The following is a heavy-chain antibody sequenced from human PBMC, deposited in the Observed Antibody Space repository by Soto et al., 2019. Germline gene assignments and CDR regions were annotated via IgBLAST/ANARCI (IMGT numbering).Heavy chain of an antibody. CDR1: GFTFSSYG. CDR3: ARAHYYDSSGLSR. Sequence: GGSLRLSCAASGFTFSSYGMHWVRQAPGKGLEWVAVLWYDGINKYYADSVKGRFTISRDNSKNTLYLQMNSLRAEDTAVYYCARAHYYDSSGLSRWGQGTLVTVSS. V-gene: IGHV3-33*01. CDR2: LWYDGINK. D-gene: IGHD3-22*01. J-gene: IGHJ4*02.